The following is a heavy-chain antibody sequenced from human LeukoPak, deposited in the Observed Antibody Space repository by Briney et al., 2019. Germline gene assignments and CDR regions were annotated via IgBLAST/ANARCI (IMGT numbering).Heavy chain of an antibody. J-gene: IGHJ4*02. D-gene: IGHD2-2*01. CDR1: GYTFTSYD. CDR3: ARGINQLLSFDY. V-gene: IGHV1-8*03. CDR2: MNPNSGNT. Sequence: EASVKVSCEASGYTFTSYDINWVRQATGQGLEWVGWMNPNSGNTGYAQKFQGRVTITRNTSISTAYMELSSLRSEDTAVYYCARGINQLLSFDYWGQGTLVTVSS.